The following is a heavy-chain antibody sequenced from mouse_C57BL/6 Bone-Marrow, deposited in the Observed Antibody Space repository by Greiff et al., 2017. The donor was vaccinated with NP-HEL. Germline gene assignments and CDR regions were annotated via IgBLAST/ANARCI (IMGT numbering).Heavy chain of an antibody. Sequence: VQLQQPGAELAKPGASVKLSCKASGYTFTSYWMHWVKQRPGQGLEWIGMIHPNSGSTNYNEKFKSKATLTVDKSSSTAYMQLSSLTSEDSAVYYCARWGYYVNFDYWGQGTTLTVSS. V-gene: IGHV1-64*01. CDR1: GYTFTSYW. D-gene: IGHD2-3*01. CDR3: ARWGYYVNFDY. CDR2: IHPNSGST. J-gene: IGHJ2*01.